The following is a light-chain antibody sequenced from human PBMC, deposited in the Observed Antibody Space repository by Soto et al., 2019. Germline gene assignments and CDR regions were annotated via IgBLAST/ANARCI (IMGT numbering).Light chain of an antibody. Sequence: DIQMPQSPSTLSGSVGDRVTITCRASQTISSWLAWYQQKPGKAPKLLIYKASTLKSGVPSRFSGSGSGTEFTLTISSLQPDDFATYFCQQYDDYPLTFGGGTKVDI. CDR3: QQYDDYPLT. CDR1: QTISSW. V-gene: IGKV1-5*03. CDR2: KAS. J-gene: IGKJ4*01.